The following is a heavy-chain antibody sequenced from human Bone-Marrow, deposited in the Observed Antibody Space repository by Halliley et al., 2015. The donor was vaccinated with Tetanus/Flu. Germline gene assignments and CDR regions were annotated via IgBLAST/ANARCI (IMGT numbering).Heavy chain of an antibody. CDR3: ARDNDSTGYQDY. D-gene: IGHD3-22*01. Sequence: KGREGIGEIYHSGSTNYTPSLKSRVTISVDKSKNQFSLKLSSVTAADTAVYYCARDNDSTGYQDYWGQGTLVTVSS. V-gene: IGHV4-4*02. CDR2: IYHSGST. J-gene: IGHJ4*02.